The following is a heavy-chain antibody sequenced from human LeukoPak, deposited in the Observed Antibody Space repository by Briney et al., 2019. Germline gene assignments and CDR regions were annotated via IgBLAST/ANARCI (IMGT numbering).Heavy chain of an antibody. J-gene: IGHJ6*02. Sequence: GGSLRLSCAASGFTFSSYAMHWVRQAPGKGLEYVSAISSNGGSTCYANSVKGRFTISRDNSKNTLYLQMGSLRAEDMAVYYCARDSLTLSLNGMDVWGQGTTVTVSS. CDR1: GFTFSSYA. D-gene: IGHD1-14*01. CDR3: ARDSLTLSLNGMDV. CDR2: ISSNGGST. V-gene: IGHV3-64*01.